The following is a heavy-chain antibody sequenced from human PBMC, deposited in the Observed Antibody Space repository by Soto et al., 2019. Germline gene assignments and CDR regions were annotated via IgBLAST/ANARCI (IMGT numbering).Heavy chain of an antibody. J-gene: IGHJ4*02. CDR2: ISGSGRTI. V-gene: IGHV3-48*03. D-gene: IGHD6-19*01. CDR1: GFTFGSYE. CDR3: ARESWGVKRGLAFDY. Sequence: GGSLRLSCAASGFTFGSYEMNWVRQAPGKGLEWDSYISGSGRTIYNADSVKGRITNSRDSAENSLYLKMNSLRAEDTSCDYCARESWGVKRGLAFDYWGQGTLVTVSS.